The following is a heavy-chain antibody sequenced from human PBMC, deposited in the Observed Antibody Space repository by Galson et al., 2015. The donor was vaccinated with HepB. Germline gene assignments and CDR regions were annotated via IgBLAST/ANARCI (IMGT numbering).Heavy chain of an antibody. CDR1: GFTFGKYW. V-gene: IGHV3-7*03. J-gene: IGHJ4*01. CDR2: IKQNGTQT. CDR3: VRDERRMWNK. D-gene: IGHD1/OR15-1a*01. Sequence: SLRLSCAVSGFTFGKYWMSWVRQAPGKGLEWVANIKQNGTQTNYLDSVKGRFIISGDNSQSLLHLQMDNLRVEDTAVYYCVRDERRMWNKWGHGTLVTVSS.